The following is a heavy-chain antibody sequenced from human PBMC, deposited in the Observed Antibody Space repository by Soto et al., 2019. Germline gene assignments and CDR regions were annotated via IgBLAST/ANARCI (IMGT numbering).Heavy chain of an antibody. CDR1: GGSISSGGYY. D-gene: IGHD4-17*01. V-gene: IGHV4-31*03. CDR2: IYYIGST. J-gene: IGHJ6*02. Sequence: PSETLSLTCTVSGGSISSGGYYWNWIRQHPGKGLEWIGYIYYIGSTYYNPSLKSRVTISLDTSKNQFSLKLSSVTAAGTAVYYCARDGATYGTHYYYGMDVWGQGTTVTVSS. CDR3: ARDGATYGTHYYYGMDV.